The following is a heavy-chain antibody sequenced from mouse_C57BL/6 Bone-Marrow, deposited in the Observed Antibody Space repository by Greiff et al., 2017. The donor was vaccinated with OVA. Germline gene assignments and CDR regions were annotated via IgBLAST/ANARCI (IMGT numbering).Heavy chain of an antibody. D-gene: IGHD1-3*01. CDR1: GYSITSGYY. J-gene: IGHJ3*01. CDR3: ARSGSGRSFAY. CDR2: ISYDGSN. V-gene: IGHV3-6*01. Sequence: DVQLQESGPGLVKPSQSLSLTCSVTGYSITSGYYWNWIRQFPGNKLEWMGYISYDGSNNYNPSLKNRISITRDTSKNQFFLKLNSVTTEDTAAYDRARSGSGRSFAYWGQGTLVTVSA.